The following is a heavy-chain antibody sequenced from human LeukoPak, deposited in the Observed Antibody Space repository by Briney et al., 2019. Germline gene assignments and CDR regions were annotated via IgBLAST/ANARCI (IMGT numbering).Heavy chain of an antibody. D-gene: IGHD3-9*01. CDR3: ARGTNFDGDY. V-gene: IGHV3-48*01. CDR2: IGTSSTTI. J-gene: IGHJ4*02. CDR1: GFTFSSYT. Sequence: GGSLRLSCAASGFTFSSYTMNWVRQPPGKGLEWVPNIGTSSTTIYYADSVKGRFTISRDNSKNTLYLQMNSLRAEDTAVYYCARGTNFDGDYWGQGTLVTVSS.